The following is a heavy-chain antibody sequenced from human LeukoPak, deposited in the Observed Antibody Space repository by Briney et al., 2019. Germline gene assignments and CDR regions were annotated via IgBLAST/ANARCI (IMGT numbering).Heavy chain of an antibody. CDR1: EFTFSSSV. J-gene: IGHJ3*02. CDR2: INYNGVIT. CDR3: VKGVRMGVTSAFDI. D-gene: IGHD1-26*01. V-gene: IGHV3-23*01. Sequence: GGSLRLSCAASEFTFSSSVMYWVRQAPGKGLEWVSAINYNGVITDYADSVKGRFTISRDNSKNTLYLQMNSLRAEDTAVYYCVKGVRMGVTSAFDIWGQGTMVTVSS.